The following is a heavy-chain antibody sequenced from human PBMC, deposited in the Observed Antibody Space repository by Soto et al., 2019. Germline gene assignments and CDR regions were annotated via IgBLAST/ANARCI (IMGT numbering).Heavy chain of an antibody. D-gene: IGHD2-2*01. CDR3: ARDHLNDIVVVPAATHFDY. CDR2: ISSSSSYI. V-gene: IGHV3-21*01. CDR1: GFTFSSYS. J-gene: IGHJ4*02. Sequence: PGGSLRLSCAASGFTFSSYSMNWVRQAPGKGLEWVSSISSSSSYIYYADSVKGRFTISRDNAKNSLYLQMNSLRAEDTAVYYCARDHLNDIVVVPAATHFDYWGQGTQVTVSS.